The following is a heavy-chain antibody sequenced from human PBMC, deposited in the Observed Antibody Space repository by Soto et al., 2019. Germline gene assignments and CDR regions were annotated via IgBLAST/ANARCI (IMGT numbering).Heavy chain of an antibody. CDR2: INHSGST. CDR3: ARGLYYYGMDV. J-gene: IGHJ6*02. Sequence: SETLSLTCAVYGGSFSGYYWSWIRQPPGKGLEWIGEINHSGSTNYNPSLKSRVTISVDTSKNQFSLKLSSVTAADTAVYYCARGLYYYGMDVWGQGTTLTVSS. V-gene: IGHV4-34*01. CDR1: GGSFSGYY.